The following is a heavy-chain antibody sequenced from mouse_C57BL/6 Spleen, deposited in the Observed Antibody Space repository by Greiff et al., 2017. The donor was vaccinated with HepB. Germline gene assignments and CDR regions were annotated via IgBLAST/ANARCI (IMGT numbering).Heavy chain of an antibody. Sequence: QVQLKESGPGLVQPSQSLSITCTVSGFSLTSYGVHWVRQSPGKGLEWLGVIWSGGSTDYNAAFISRMSISKDNSKRQVFLKMNRLQADDTAIYDWDRNGRGGGYFDDWGKGTTVTVSS. J-gene: IGHJ1*03. CDR3: DRNGRGGGYFDD. CDR2: IWSGGST. V-gene: IGHV2-2*01. CDR1: GFSLTSYG.